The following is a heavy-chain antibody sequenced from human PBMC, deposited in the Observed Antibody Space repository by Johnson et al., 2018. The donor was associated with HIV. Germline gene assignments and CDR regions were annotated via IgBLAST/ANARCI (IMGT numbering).Heavy chain of an antibody. CDR2: IGTTGDT. J-gene: IGHJ3*02. CDR3: AREGGIAAAGTDAFDI. CDR1: GFTFSNYD. V-gene: IGHV3-13*01. D-gene: IGHD6-13*01. Sequence: VQLVESGGGLVQPGGSLRLSCAASGFTFSNYDMHWVRQATGKRLEWVSGIGTTGDTFFLDSVKGRFTISRDNVKNSLYLQMNSLRAEDTAVYYCAREGGIAAAGTDAFDIWGQGTMVTVSS.